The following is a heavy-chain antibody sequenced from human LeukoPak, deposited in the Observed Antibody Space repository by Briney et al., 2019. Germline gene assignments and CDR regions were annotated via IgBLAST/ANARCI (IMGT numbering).Heavy chain of an antibody. D-gene: IGHD3-10*01. Sequence: SQTLSLTCSVSGDSVSSSNYYWGWIRQSPEKGLEWIAAIYFSGITFSNPSLKSRVTMSVDTSKNHFSLNLSTVTATDTAVYYCARRLSGVRGRCGFYSWGQGILVIVSS. CDR3: ARRLSGVRGRCGFYS. CDR2: IYFSGIT. J-gene: IGHJ5*01. CDR1: GDSVSSSNYY. V-gene: IGHV4-39*02.